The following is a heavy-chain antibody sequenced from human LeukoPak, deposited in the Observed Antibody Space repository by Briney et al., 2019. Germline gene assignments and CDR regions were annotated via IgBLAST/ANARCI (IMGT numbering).Heavy chain of an antibody. CDR3: AREGREWLSVGIDY. J-gene: IGHJ4*02. CDR1: GFTFSSYG. Sequence: GGSLRLSCAASGFTFSSYGVHWVRQAPGKGLEWVALMSYDGSNKYYADSVKGRFTISRDNSKNTLYLRMNSLRAEDTAVYYCAREGREWLSVGIDYWGRGTLVTVSS. CDR2: MSYDGSNK. V-gene: IGHV3-30*19. D-gene: IGHD6-19*01.